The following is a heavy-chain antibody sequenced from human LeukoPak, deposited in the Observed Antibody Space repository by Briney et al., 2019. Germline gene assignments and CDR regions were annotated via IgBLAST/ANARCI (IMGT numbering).Heavy chain of an antibody. V-gene: IGHV3-66*01. D-gene: IGHD3-22*01. CDR1: GLSHSSNY. CDR3: ARERRLNDRRGTVGY. CDR2: LYSGCST. J-gene: IGHJ4*02. Sequence: PGGSLSLLRAVSGLSHSSNYILWVRQAPGKGLEGVSVLYSGCSTYYADSVKGRFTISRDNSKNTLYLQMNSLRAEDTAVYYCARERRLNDRRGTVGYWGQGTLVTVSS.